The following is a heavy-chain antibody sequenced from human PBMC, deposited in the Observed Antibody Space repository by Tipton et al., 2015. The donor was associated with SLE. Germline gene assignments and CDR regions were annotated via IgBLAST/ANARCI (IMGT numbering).Heavy chain of an antibody. CDR2: IFYSGST. D-gene: IGHD6-6*01. Sequence: TLSLTCTVSGGSISSSSYYWCWIRQPPGKGLESIGNIFYSGSTYYNPSLKRRVTITVDMSKNQFSLKLTSVTAADTAVYYCARNLRQLVPNSQNYWGQGTLVTVPS. V-gene: IGHV4-39*07. CDR3: ARNLRQLVPNSQNY. J-gene: IGHJ4*02. CDR1: GGSISSSSYY.